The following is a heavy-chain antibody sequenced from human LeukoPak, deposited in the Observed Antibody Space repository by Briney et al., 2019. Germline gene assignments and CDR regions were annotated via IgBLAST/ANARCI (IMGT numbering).Heavy chain of an antibody. CDR1: GGSFSGYY. Sequence: SETLSLTCAVYGGSFSGYYWSWIRQPPGKGLEWIGEINHSGSTSYNPSLKSRVTISVDTSKNQFSLKLSSVTAADTAVYYRARRGRFWSGTPRHFDYWGQGTLVTVSS. J-gene: IGHJ4*02. D-gene: IGHD3-3*01. CDR3: ARRGRFWSGTPRHFDY. CDR2: INHSGST. V-gene: IGHV4-34*01.